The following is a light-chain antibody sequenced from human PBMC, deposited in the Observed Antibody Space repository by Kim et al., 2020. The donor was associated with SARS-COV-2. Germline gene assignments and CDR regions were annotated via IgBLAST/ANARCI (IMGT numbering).Light chain of an antibody. CDR1: NIGDKS. CDR3: QVWDSSIDHVV. J-gene: IGLJ2*01. Sequence: APGKTATIAYGRANIGDKSVHWYQQKPGQAPVLVLYYDNDRPSGIPERFSGSNSGNTATLTISRVEAGDEADYYCQVWDSSIDHVVFGGGTQLTVL. V-gene: IGLV3-21*04. CDR2: YDN.